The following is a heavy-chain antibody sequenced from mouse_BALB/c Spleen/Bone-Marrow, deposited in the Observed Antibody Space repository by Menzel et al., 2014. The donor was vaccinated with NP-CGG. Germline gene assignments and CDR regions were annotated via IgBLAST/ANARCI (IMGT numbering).Heavy chain of an antibody. D-gene: IGHD1-1*01. CDR2: IDPANGNT. V-gene: IGHV14-3*02. CDR3: ARSGYGSSLFAY. J-gene: IGHJ3*01. CDR1: GFNIKGTY. Sequence: EVKVVESGAELVKPGASVKLSCTASGFNIKGTYMHWVKQRPEQGLEWIGRIDPANGNTKYDPKFQGKATITADTSSNTAYLQLSSLTSEDTAVYYCARSGYGSSLFAYCGQGTLVTVSA.